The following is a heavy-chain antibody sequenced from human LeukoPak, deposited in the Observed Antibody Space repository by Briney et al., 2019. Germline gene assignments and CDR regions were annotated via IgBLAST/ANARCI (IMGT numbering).Heavy chain of an antibody. Sequence: ASVKVSCKASGYTFTSYYMHWVRQAPGQGLEWMGIFNPSGGSTSYAQKFQGRVTMTRDTSTSTVYMELSSLRSEDTAVYYCARSGVRYDSSGPFDYWGQGTLVTVSS. CDR2: FNPSGGST. CDR3: ARSGVRYDSSGPFDY. V-gene: IGHV1-46*01. CDR1: GYTFTSYY. D-gene: IGHD3-22*01. J-gene: IGHJ4*02.